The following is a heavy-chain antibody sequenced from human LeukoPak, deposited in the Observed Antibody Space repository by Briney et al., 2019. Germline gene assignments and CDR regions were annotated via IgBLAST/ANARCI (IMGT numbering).Heavy chain of an antibody. Sequence: ASVKVSCKASGYTFTGYYMHWVRQAPGQGLEWMGWINPNSGGTNYAQKFQGRVTMTRDTSISTAYMELSRLRSDDTAVYYCARGPYYYGDDYAFDIWGQGTMVTVSS. CDR1: GYTFTGYY. CDR3: ARGPYYYGDDYAFDI. D-gene: IGHD4-17*01. V-gene: IGHV1-2*02. CDR2: INPNSGGT. J-gene: IGHJ3*02.